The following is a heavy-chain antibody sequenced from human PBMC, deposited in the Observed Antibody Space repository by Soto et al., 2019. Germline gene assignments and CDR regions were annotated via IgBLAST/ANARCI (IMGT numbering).Heavy chain of an antibody. D-gene: IGHD3-10*01. V-gene: IGHV3-23*01. Sequence: GGSLRLSCAASGFTFSSYAMSWVRQAPGKGLEWVSAISGSGGSTYYADSVKGRFTISRDNSKNTLYLQMNSLRAEDTAVYYCAKDGGLGRGVITSYYYYYYGMDVWGQGTTVTVSS. J-gene: IGHJ6*02. CDR3: AKDGGLGRGVITSYYYYYYGMDV. CDR2: ISGSGGST. CDR1: GFTFSSYA.